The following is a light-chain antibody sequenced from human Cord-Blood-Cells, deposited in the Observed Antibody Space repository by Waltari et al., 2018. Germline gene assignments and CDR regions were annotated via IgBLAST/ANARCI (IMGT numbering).Light chain of an antibody. CDR1: QSVSSSY. J-gene: IGKJ2*01. CDR3: QQYGSSPPYT. Sequence: DIVWTQSPGTLSLSPGERATLSCRASQSVSSSYLAWYQQKPGQAPRLLIYGASSRATGIPDRFSGSGSGTDFTLTISRLEPEDFAVYYCQQYGSSPPYTFGQGTKLEIK. CDR2: GAS. V-gene: IGKV3-20*01.